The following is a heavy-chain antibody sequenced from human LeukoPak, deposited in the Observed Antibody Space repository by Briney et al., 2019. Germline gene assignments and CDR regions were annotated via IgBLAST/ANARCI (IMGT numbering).Heavy chain of an antibody. J-gene: IGHJ4*02. CDR3: ARDGSYFDA. CDR1: GDYVSTSSAA. CDR2: TYYRSKWYN. Sequence: SQTLSLTFAISGDYVSTSSAAWNWIRQSPSRGLEWLGRTYYRSKWYNDFAVSVKSRININPDTSKNQFSLQLNSVTPEDTAVYYCARDGSYFDAWGQGTLVTVSS. V-gene: IGHV6-1*01.